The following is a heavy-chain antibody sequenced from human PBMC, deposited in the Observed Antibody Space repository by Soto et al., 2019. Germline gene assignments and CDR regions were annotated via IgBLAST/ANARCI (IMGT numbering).Heavy chain of an antibody. Sequence: SETMSLACAVYGGSFSGYYWGWIRQPPGKGLEWIGEINHSGSTNYNPSLKSRVTISVDTSKNQFSLKLSSVTAADTAVYYCASRGAARPNWFDPWGQGTLVTVSS. J-gene: IGHJ5*02. CDR1: GGSFSGYY. CDR3: ASRGAARPNWFDP. D-gene: IGHD6-6*01. V-gene: IGHV4-34*01. CDR2: INHSGST.